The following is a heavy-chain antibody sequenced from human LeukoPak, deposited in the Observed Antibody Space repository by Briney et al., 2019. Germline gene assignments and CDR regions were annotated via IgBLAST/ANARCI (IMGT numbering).Heavy chain of an antibody. J-gene: IGHJ5*02. Sequence: ESGPTLVKPTQTLTLTCTFSGFSLSTSGVGVGWIRQPPGKALEWLALIYWNDDKRYSPSLKSRLTITKDTSKNQVVLTMTNMDPVDTATYYCAHSRRETDKPNWFDPWGQGTLVTVSS. CDR2: IYWNDDK. CDR3: AHSRRETDKPNWFDP. CDR1: GFSLSTSGVG. D-gene: IGHD1-26*01. V-gene: IGHV2-5*01.